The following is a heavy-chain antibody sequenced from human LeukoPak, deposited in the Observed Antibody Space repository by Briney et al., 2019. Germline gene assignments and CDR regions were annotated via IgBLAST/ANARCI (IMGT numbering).Heavy chain of an antibody. CDR1: GFTFSSYG. V-gene: IGHV3-33*01. D-gene: IGHD5/OR15-5a*01. J-gene: IGHJ4*02. CDR3: ARRRYSVYDFDY. CDR2: IWSDGSNK. Sequence: GTSLRLSCAASGFTFSSYGMHWVRQAPGKGLEWVAVIWSDGSNKYYADSVKGRFTISRDNSKNTLYLQMNSLRAEDTAVYYCARRRYSVYDFDYCGQGTLVTVSS.